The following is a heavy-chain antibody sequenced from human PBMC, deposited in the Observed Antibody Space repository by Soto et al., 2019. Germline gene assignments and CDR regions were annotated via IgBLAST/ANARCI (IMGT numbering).Heavy chain of an antibody. CDR2: IASDGSWA. CDR3: AREPNFGDLDY. CDR1: GFTFSNYR. V-gene: IGHV3-64*02. Sequence: GGSLRLSCAASGFTFSNYRMHWVRQAPGKGLEYVSVIASDGSWADYVDSVKGRFIVSRDNSKNTLYLQMGSLRADDMAVYYCAREPNFGDLDYWGRGTLVTVSS. D-gene: IGHD4-17*01. J-gene: IGHJ4*02.